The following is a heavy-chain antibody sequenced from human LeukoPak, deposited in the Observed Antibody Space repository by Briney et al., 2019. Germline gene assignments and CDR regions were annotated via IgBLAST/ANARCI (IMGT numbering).Heavy chain of an antibody. CDR2: TSSDLNVK. CDR1: GFTFGNYV. CDR3: AREGYYGSGSPPSLYFDY. Sequence: GGSLRLSCAASGFTFGNYVIHWVRQAPGKGLEWVAVTSSDLNVKLYADSVKGRSTISRDNSRSTLYLQMNSLRPEDTAIYYCAREGYYGSGSPPSLYFDYWGQGTLVTVSS. D-gene: IGHD3-10*01. J-gene: IGHJ4*02. V-gene: IGHV3-30-3*01.